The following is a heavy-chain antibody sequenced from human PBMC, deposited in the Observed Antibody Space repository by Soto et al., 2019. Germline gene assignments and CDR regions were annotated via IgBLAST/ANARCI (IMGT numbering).Heavy chain of an antibody. CDR1: GGSFSGYY. J-gene: IGHJ4*02. CDR3: ARAWGGSYFDY. CDR2: INHSGST. D-gene: IGHD3-10*01. Sequence: KTSETLSRTCAVYGGSFSGYYWSWIRQPPGKGLEWIGEINHSGSTNYNPSLKSRVTISVDTSKNQFSLKLSSVTAADTAVYYCARAWGGSYFDYWGQGTLVTVSS. V-gene: IGHV4-34*01.